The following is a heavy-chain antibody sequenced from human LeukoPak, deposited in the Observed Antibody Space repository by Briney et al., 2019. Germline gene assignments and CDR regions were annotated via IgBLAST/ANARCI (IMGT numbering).Heavy chain of an antibody. CDR1: GFTFSSYA. CDR2: IIGSGGST. V-gene: IGHV3-23*01. CDR3: AINGVYDSSDFQH. J-gene: IGHJ1*01. Sequence: GGSLRLSCAASGFTFSSYAMSWVRQAPGEGLEWVSAIIGSGGSTYYADSVKGRFTISRDNSKNTLYLQMNSLRAEDTAVYYCAINGVYDSSDFQHWGQGTLVTVSS. D-gene: IGHD3-22*01.